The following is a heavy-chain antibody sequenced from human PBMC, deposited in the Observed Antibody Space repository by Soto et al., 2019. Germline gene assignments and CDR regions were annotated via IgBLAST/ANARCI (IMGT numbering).Heavy chain of an antibody. Sequence: GGSLRLSCAASGFTFSSYAMSWVRQAPGKGLEWVSAISGSGGSTYYADSVKGRFTISRDNSKNTLYLQMNSLRAEDTAVYYCAKATYFDWLLFGNFDYWGQGTLVTISS. D-gene: IGHD3-9*01. CDR3: AKATYFDWLLFGNFDY. J-gene: IGHJ4*02. CDR2: ISGSGGST. CDR1: GFTFSSYA. V-gene: IGHV3-23*01.